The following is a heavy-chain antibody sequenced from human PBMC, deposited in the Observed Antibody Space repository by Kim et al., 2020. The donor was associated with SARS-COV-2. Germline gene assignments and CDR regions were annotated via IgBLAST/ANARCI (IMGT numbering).Heavy chain of an antibody. CDR1: GGTFSSYA. V-gene: IGHV1-69*13. Sequence: SVKVSCKASGGTFSSYAISWVRQAPGQGLEWMGGIIPIFGTANYAQKFQGRVTITADESTSTAYMELSSLRSEDTAVYYCARSPRLSDSGGYCYEIGNWGHGALVSSSS. CDR2: IIPIFGTA. CDR3: ARSPRLSDSGGYCYEIGN. D-gene: IGHD3-22*01. J-gene: IGHJ4*01.